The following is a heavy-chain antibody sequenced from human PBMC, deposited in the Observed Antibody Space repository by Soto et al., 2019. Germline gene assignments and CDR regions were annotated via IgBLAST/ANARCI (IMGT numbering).Heavy chain of an antibody. V-gene: IGHV1-2*04. CDR3: ARAGYYDILPGYGPSGMDV. Sequence: SLKLSCQTSGYTFTGYYIHCGRQAPGQGLEWMGWIDPNSGGTNYAQKFQGWVTMTRGTSISTAYMELSRLRSDDTAVYYCARAGYYDILPGYGPSGMDVWGQGTTVTVSS. CDR2: IDPNSGGT. J-gene: IGHJ6*02. CDR1: GYTFTGYY. D-gene: IGHD3-9*01.